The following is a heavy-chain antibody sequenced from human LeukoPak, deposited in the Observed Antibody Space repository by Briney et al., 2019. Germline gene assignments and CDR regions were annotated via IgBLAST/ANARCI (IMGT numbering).Heavy chain of an antibody. CDR3: ASTSSIVGATGWFDP. CDR2: IIPIFGTA. J-gene: IGHJ5*02. Sequence: SSVKVSCKASGGTFSSYAISWVRQAPGQGLEWMGRIIPIFGTANYAQKFQGRVTITTDESTSTAYMELSSLRSEDTAVYYCASTSSIVGATGWFDPWGQGTLVTVSS. CDR1: GGTFSSYA. D-gene: IGHD1-26*01. V-gene: IGHV1-69*05.